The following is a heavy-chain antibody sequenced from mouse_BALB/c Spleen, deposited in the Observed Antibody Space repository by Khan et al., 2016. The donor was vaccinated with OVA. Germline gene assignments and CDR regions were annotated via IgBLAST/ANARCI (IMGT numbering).Heavy chain of an antibody. CDR2: INPSNGYT. CDR3: VRDGAYYRNDGWVAY. J-gene: IGHJ3*01. D-gene: IGHD2-14*01. CDR1: GYTFTSYT. Sequence: VQLQQSGAELARPGASVKMSCKASGYTFTSYTIHWIKLRPGQGLEWIGYINPSNGYTNYNQKFKDKATLTADKSSTTAYMQLSSLTSDDSAVYNWVRDGAYYRNDGWVAYWGQGTLVTVSA. V-gene: IGHV1-4*01.